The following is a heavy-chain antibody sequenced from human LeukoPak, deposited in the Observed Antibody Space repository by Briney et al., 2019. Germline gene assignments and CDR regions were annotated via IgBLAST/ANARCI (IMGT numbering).Heavy chain of an antibody. V-gene: IGHV3-11*04. J-gene: IGHJ5*02. CDR3: ARKDFSSVSFSS. CDR1: GFPFSRFY. CDR2: IGLSGSPL. D-gene: IGHD3-22*01. Sequence: GGSLRLSCAVSGFPFSRFYMSWIRQAPGEGLEWISYIGLSGSPLDYADSVKGRFTISRDNAKNSLYLDMNSLRAEDTAVYYCARKDFSSVSFSSWGQGTLVTVSS.